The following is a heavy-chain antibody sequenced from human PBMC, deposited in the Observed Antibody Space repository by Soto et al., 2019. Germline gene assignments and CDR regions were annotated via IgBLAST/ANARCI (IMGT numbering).Heavy chain of an antibody. J-gene: IGHJ6*03. CDR1: GFTFSSYV. V-gene: IGHV3-64*01. CDR2: ISPNGGST. Sequence: PGGSLRLSCAASGFTFSSYVMHWVRQAPGKGLEYVSAISPNGGSTYYANSVKGRFTISRDNSKNTLYLQMGSLRAEDMAVYYCARPRGSSKGYYYMDVWGKGTTVTVSS. D-gene: IGHD3-16*01. CDR3: ARPRGSSKGYYYMDV.